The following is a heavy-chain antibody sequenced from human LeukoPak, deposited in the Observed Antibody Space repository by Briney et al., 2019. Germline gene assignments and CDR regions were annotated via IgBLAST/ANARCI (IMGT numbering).Heavy chain of an antibody. V-gene: IGHV4-34*01. CDR3: ARGPASGSNFAWFDP. CDR1: GGSLSNYY. J-gene: IGHJ5*02. Sequence: PSETLSLTCAVYGGSLSNYYWSWIRQSPGKGLEWIGEINHSGSTKYNPSLKSRVTISVDMSKNQFSLELNSVTAADTAVYYCARGPASGSNFAWFDPWGQGTLVTVSS. D-gene: IGHD3-10*01. CDR2: INHSGST.